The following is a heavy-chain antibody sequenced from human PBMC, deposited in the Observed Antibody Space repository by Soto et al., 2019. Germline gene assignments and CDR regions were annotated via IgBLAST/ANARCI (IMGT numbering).Heavy chain of an antibody. J-gene: IGHJ5*02. D-gene: IGHD6-13*01. CDR1: YCSVRSGSYY. Sequence: SETVSLTCTFSYCSVRSGSYYLSWTRPHPGKGLEWIGHIYYSGSTNYNPSLKSRLSISVDTSKNQFSLKLSSVTAADTAVYYCARDGSIPAAVNWFDPWGQGNLVTVSS. V-gene: IGHV4-61*01. CDR2: IYYSGST. CDR3: ARDGSIPAAVNWFDP.